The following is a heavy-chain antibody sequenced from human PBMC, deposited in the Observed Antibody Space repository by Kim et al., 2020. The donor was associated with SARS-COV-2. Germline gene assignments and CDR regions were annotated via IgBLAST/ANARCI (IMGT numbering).Heavy chain of an antibody. D-gene: IGHD4-17*01. V-gene: IGHV3-30*02. J-gene: IGHJ5*02. CDR3: AKHHDYGDSNWFDP. Sequence: DAGKGQFTIPRDNSKNTLYRQMDSLRAEDTAVYYCAKHHDYGDSNWFDPWGQGTLVTVSS.